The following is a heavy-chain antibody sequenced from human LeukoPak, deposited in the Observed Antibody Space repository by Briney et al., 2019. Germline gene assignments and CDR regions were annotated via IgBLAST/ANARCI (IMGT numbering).Heavy chain of an antibody. D-gene: IGHD3-10*01. CDR1: GDSISSYY. Sequence: PSETLSLTCIVSGDSISSYYWNWVRQPPGKGLEWIGYIYYSESTNCNPSLKSRVTISIDTSKNQFSLKLRSVTAADTAVYYCAREVPIVRGLRWDYWGQGTLVTVSS. V-gene: IGHV4-59*01. CDR3: AREVPIVRGLRWDY. J-gene: IGHJ4*02. CDR2: IYYSEST.